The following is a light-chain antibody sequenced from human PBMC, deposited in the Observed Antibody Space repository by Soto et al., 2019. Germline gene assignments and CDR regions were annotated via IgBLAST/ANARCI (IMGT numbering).Light chain of an antibody. J-gene: IGLJ2*01. CDR1: SSDVGGYNS. CDR3: SSYAGRNNAVV. V-gene: IGLV2-8*01. CDR2: GVS. Sequence: QSALTQPPSASGSPGQSVTISCTGTSSDVGGYNSVSWYQQHPDKAPKLMIYGVSTRPSGVPDRFSGSKSGNTASLTVSGLQAEDEADYYCSSYAGRNNAVVFGGGTQLTVL.